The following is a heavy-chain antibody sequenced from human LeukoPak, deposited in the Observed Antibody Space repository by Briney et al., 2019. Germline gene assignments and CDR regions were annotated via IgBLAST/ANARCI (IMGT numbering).Heavy chain of an antibody. CDR2: IYYSGST. CDR1: GGSISSYY. CDR3: TRGSIAYYYMDV. Sequence: SETLSLTCAVSGGSISSYYWSWIRQPPGKGLEWIGNIYYSGSTNYNPSLKSRVTISVDTSKNQFSLKLSSVTAADTAVYYCTRGSIAYYYMDVWGKGTTVTISS. J-gene: IGHJ6*03. D-gene: IGHD3-22*01. V-gene: IGHV4-59*01.